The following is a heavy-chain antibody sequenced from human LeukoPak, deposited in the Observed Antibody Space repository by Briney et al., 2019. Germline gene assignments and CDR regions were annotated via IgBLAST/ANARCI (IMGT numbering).Heavy chain of an antibody. Sequence: PGGSLRLSCAASGFTFRSYAMNWVRQAPGKGLEWVSAISGTGDSPHYADSVEGRFTISRDNSKNTLYLQMNSLRAEDTAFYYCAKDIGWFDPWGQGTLVTVSS. CDR2: ISGTGDSP. CDR1: GFTFRSYA. J-gene: IGHJ5*02. CDR3: AKDIGWFDP. V-gene: IGHV3-23*01.